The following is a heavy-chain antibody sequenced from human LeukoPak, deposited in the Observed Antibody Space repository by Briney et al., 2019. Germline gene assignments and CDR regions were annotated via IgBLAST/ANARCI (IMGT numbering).Heavy chain of an antibody. J-gene: IGHJ4*02. CDR3: ARDLTLGADGTYFDY. V-gene: IGHV3-23*01. Sequence: GGSLRLSCAASGFTFSSYAMSWVRQAPGKGLEWVSAISGSGGSTYYADSVKGRFTISRDNSKNTLYLQMNSLRAEDTAVYFCARDLTLGADGTYFDYWGQGTLVTVSS. CDR2: ISGSGGST. CDR1: GFTFSSYA. D-gene: IGHD6-13*01.